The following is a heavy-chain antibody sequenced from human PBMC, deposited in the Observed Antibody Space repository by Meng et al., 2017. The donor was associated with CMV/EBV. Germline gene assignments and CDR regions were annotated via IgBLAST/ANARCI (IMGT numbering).Heavy chain of an antibody. CDR1: GFIFSKAW. Sequence: SLRLSCAASGFIFSKAWMIWVRQAPGKGLEWVGRIKTKTDGGTTEYAAPVKGRFTIPRDDSKTTLFLQMNSLKIEDTAVYYCTTGHYWGQGTLVTVSS. CDR3: TTGHY. V-gene: IGHV3-15*01. CDR2: IKTKTDGGTT. J-gene: IGHJ4*02.